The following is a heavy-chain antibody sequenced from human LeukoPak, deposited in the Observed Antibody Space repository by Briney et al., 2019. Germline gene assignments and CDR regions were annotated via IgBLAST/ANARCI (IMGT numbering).Heavy chain of an antibody. CDR2: IYYSGTT. V-gene: IGHV4-59*01. Sequence: PSETLSLTCTVSGGSISTSYWSCIRQPPGKGLEWIGYIYYSGTTNYNPSLKSRVTISVDTSKNQFSLKLSSVTAADTAVYYCSRVSMAAVGGTGDWYFDLWGRGTLVTVSS. J-gene: IGHJ2*01. D-gene: IGHD6-13*01. CDR3: SRVSMAAVGGTGDWYFDL. CDR1: GGSISTSY.